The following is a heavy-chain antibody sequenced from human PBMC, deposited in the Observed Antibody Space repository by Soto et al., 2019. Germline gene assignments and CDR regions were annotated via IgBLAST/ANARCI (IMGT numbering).Heavy chain of an antibody. CDR2: ISYDETAT. J-gene: IGHJ4*02. V-gene: IGHV3-30*18. D-gene: IGHD6-19*01. Sequence: QVQLVESGGGVVQPGTSLRLSCAASGFTFSGYGVHWVRQAPGKGLEWVATISYDETATYYSDSVKGRFTISRDNSKNTLFLQMNSLRAEDTAMYYCAKWSEWLVTWDFDYWGQGTLVTVS. CDR3: AKWSEWLVTWDFDY. CDR1: GFTFSGYG.